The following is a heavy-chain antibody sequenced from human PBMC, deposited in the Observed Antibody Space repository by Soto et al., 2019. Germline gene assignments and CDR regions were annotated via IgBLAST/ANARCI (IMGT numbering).Heavy chain of an antibody. J-gene: IGHJ4*02. D-gene: IGHD1-20*01. CDR2: IGHLETT. Sequence: SETLSLTCSVSGVAMTYGGYSWSWIRQSPEKGLEWLGYIGHLETTYYNPSFKSRLSLSIDRTRNQFSLKLSAVTAADTAVYYCATSQKGYNWNYFDHWGQGALVTVS. CDR3: ATSQKGYNWNYFDH. V-gene: IGHV4-30-2*06. CDR1: GVAMTYGGYS.